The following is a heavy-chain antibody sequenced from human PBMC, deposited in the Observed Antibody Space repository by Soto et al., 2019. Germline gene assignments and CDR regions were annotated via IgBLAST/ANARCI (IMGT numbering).Heavy chain of an antibody. CDR2: IYYSGST. CDR3: ARQDIVVVVAARKLNWFDP. V-gene: IGHV4-39*01. Sequence: SETLSLTCTVSGGSISSSSYYWGWIRQPPGKGLEWIGSIYYSGSTYYNPSLKSRVTISVDTSKNQFSLKLSSVTAADTAVYYCARQDIVVVVAARKLNWFDPWGQGTLVTVSS. D-gene: IGHD2-15*01. CDR1: GGSISSSSYY. J-gene: IGHJ5*02.